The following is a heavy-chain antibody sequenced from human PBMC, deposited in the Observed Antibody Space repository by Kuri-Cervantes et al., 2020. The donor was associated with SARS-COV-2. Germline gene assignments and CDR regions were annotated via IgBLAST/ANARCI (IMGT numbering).Heavy chain of an antibody. V-gene: IGHV3-33*08. D-gene: IGHD1-26*01. CDR1: GFTFSSYS. J-gene: IGHJ6*02. Sequence: GGSLRLSCAASGFTFSSYSMNWVRQAPGKGLEWVAVIWYDGSNKYYADSVKGRFTISRDNSKNTLYLQMNSLRAEDTAVYYCAREGVVGATTYYYYGMDVWGQGTTVTVSS. CDR3: AREGVVGATTYYYYGMDV. CDR2: IWYDGSNK.